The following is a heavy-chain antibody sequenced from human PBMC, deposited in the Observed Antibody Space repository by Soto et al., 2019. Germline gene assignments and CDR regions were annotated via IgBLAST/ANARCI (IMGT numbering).Heavy chain of an antibody. CDR3: ATNGRYCSGGSCYFIDY. Sequence: ASVKVSCKVSGYTLTELSMHWVRQAPGKGLEWMGGFDPEDGETIYAQKFQGRVTMTEDTSTDTAYMELSSLRSEDTAVYYCATNGRYCSGGSCYFIDYWGQGTPVTVSS. CDR1: GYTLTELS. V-gene: IGHV1-24*01. J-gene: IGHJ4*02. CDR2: FDPEDGET. D-gene: IGHD2-15*01.